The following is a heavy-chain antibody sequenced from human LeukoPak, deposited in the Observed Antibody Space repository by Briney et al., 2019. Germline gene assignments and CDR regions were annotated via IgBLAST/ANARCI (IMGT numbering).Heavy chain of an antibody. CDR2: IYSGGST. J-gene: IGHJ4*02. V-gene: IGHV3-53*01. Sequence: GGSLRLSCAASGFIVSGNYMNWVRQAPGKGLEWVSVIYSGGSTYYADSVKGRFTISRDNAKNSLYVQMNSLRVEDTAVYYCASTPLRGTYSSGWYRVVNFDFWGQGTLVTVSS. D-gene: IGHD6-19*01. CDR3: ASTPLRGTYSSGWYRVVNFDF. CDR1: GFIVSGNY.